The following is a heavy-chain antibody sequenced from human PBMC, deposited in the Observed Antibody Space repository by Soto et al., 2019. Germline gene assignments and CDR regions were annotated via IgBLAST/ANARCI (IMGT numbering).Heavy chain of an antibody. D-gene: IGHD5-18*01. V-gene: IGHV2-70*01. CDR3: ARMVKGGGSGTAMVTLRDY. J-gene: IGHJ4*02. CDR1: GFSLSTSGMC. CDR2: IDWDDDK. Sequence: SGPTMVNPTQTLTLTCTFSGFSLSTSGMCVSWIRQPPGKALEWLALIDWDDDKYYSTSLKSRLTISKDTSKNQVVLTMTNMDPVDTATYYCARMVKGGGSGTAMVTLRDYWGQGTLVTVSS.